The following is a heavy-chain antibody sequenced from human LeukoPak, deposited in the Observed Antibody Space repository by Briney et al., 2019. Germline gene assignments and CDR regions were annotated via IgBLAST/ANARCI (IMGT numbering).Heavy chain of an antibody. Sequence: GGSLRLSCAVSGFTFSGFSMSWVRQAPGKGLEWVAKMNEYGSEIFYVDSVKGRFTISRDNAKNSLYLQMNRLRAEDTAVYYCARPRGCSSSRCNNFDYWGQGTLATVSS. D-gene: IGHD2-2*01. J-gene: IGHJ4*02. CDR1: GFTFSGFS. CDR2: MNEYGSEI. CDR3: ARPRGCSSSRCNNFDY. V-gene: IGHV3-7*01.